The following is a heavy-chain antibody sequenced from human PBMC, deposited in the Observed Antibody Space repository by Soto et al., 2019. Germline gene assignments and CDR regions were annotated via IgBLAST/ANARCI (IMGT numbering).Heavy chain of an antibody. CDR3: ARHKAMVTGLDKYNWFDP. CDR1: GGSISSSSYY. CDR2: IYYSGST. D-gene: IGHD5-18*01. V-gene: IGHV4-39*01. J-gene: IGHJ5*02. Sequence: SETLSLTCTVSGGSISSSSYYWGWIRQPPGKGLEWIGSIYYSGSTYYNPSLKSRVTISVDTSKNQFSLKLSSVTAADTAVYYCARHKAMVTGLDKYNWFDPWGQGTLVTVSS.